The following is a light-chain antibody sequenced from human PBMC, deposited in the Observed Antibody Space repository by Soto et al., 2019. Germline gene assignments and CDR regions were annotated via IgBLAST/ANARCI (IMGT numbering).Light chain of an antibody. V-gene: IGLV8-61*01. J-gene: IGLJ3*02. CDR3: VLYMGSGISV. CDR2: STN. Sequence: QTVVTQEQSFSVSPGRTVTLTCGLSSGSVSTSYYPSWYQQTPGQAPRTLIYSTNTRSSGVPDRFSGSILGNKAALTITGAQADDESDYYCVLYMGSGISVFGGGTKVTVL. CDR1: SGSVSTSYY.